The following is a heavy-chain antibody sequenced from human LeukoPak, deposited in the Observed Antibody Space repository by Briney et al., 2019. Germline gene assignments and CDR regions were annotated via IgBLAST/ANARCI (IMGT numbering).Heavy chain of an antibody. CDR3: ARSNPALQLDAFDI. Sequence: SETLSLTCTVSGGSISSYYWSWIRQPPGKGLEWIGYIYCSGSTNYNPSLKSRVTISVDTSKNQFSLKLSSVTAADTAVYYCARSNPALQLDAFDIWGQGTMVTVSS. J-gene: IGHJ3*02. CDR1: GGSISSYY. CDR2: IYCSGST. D-gene: IGHD1-1*01. V-gene: IGHV4-59*01.